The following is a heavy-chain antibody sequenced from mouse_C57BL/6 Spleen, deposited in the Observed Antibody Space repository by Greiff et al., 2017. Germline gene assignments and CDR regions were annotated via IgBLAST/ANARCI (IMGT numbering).Heavy chain of an antibody. Sequence: VKLQQPGAELVRPGSSVKLSCKASGYTFTSYWMHWVKQRPIQGLEWIGNIDPSDSETHYNQKFKDKATLTVDKSSSTAYMQLSSLTSEDSAVYYCARGDYGYGFAYWGQGTLVTVSA. J-gene: IGHJ3*01. CDR1: GYTFTSYW. D-gene: IGHD2-2*01. CDR3: ARGDYGYGFAY. V-gene: IGHV1-52*01. CDR2: IDPSDSET.